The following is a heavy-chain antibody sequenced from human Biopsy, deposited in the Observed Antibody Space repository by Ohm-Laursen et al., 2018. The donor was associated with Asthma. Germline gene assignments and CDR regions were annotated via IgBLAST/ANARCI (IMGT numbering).Heavy chain of an antibody. V-gene: IGHV3-7*01. Sequence: SLRLSCAASGFTFSSYCMSWVRQAPGKGLEWVANIKKDGSEKNHVDSLKGRFTISRDNAKNSLYLQMNSLRAEDTAVYYCTRREYSDSRISPLDLWGHGTMVAVSS. CDR3: TRREYSDSRISPLDL. J-gene: IGHJ3*01. CDR2: IKKDGSEK. D-gene: IGHD3-22*01. CDR1: GFTFSSYC.